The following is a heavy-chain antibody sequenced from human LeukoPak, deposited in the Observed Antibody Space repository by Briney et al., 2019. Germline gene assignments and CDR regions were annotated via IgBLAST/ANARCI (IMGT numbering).Heavy chain of an antibody. Sequence: GGSLRLSCAASGFTFSSYGMHWVRQAPGKGLEWVAFIRYDGSNKYYADSVKGRFTISRDNSKNTLYLQMNSLRAGDTAVYYCARGRGYSYGTFDYWGQGTLVTVSS. D-gene: IGHD5-18*01. V-gene: IGHV3-30*02. CDR3: ARGRGYSYGTFDY. J-gene: IGHJ4*02. CDR1: GFTFSSYG. CDR2: IRYDGSNK.